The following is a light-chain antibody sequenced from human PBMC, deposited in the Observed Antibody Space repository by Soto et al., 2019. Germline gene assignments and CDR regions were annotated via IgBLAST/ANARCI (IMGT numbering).Light chain of an antibody. CDR1: QSVSSN. CDR2: GSS. V-gene: IGKV3-15*01. CDR3: QQYYSTPRT. J-gene: IGKJ1*01. Sequence: EIVLTQSQATLSVSPTAGANLXRRASQSVSSNLAWYQHKPGQAPRLLIYGSSFRATGVPARFSGSGFGTDFTLTISSLQAEDVAVYYCQQYYSTPRTFGHGTKVDIK.